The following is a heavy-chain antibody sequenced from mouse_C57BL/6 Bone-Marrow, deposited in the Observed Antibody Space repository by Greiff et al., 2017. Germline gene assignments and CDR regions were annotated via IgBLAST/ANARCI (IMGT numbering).Heavy chain of an antibody. J-gene: IGHJ2*01. CDR3: ARSRGWDYFDY. CDR1: GYTFTSYT. V-gene: IGHV1S26*01. CDR2: INPSSGYT. D-gene: IGHD3-3*01. Sequence: QVQLQQSGPELVKPGASVKLSCKASGYTFTSYTMHWVKQRPGQGLEWIGYINPSSGYTKYNQKFKDKATLTADKSSSTAYMQLSSLTSEDSAVYYCARSRGWDYFDYWGQGTTLTVSS.